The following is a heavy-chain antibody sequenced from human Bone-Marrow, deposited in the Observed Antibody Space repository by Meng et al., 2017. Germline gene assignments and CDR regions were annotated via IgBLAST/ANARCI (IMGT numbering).Heavy chain of an antibody. J-gene: IGHJ4*02. D-gene: IGHD3-10*01. V-gene: IGHV3-74*01. Sequence: EVQLVESGGGLVQRGGSLSLSCAASGFTVTSYWMHWVRQAPGKGLVWVSRMNIEGTTISHADSVKGRFIISRDNAKNALHLQMNSLRAEDTAVYYCVRDFGGESDYWGQGTLVTVSS. CDR2: MNIEGTTI. CDR3: VRDFGGESDY. CDR1: GFTVTSYW.